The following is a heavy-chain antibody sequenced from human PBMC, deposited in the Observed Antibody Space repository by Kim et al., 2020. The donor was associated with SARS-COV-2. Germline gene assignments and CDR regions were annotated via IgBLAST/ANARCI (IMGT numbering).Heavy chain of an antibody. CDR1: GGSISSRHYY. V-gene: IGHV4-30-4*01. J-gene: IGHJ4*02. Sequence: SETLSLTCTVSGGSISSRHYYWSWIRQSPGKGLEWIGYIFHSGTTYYNPSLKSRVTISVDTSKNQFSLKLTSVTAADTAIYFCARDPSGMSGVDYWGQGSLVTVSS. CDR2: IFHSGTT. CDR3: ARDPSGMSGVDY. D-gene: IGHD3-10*01.